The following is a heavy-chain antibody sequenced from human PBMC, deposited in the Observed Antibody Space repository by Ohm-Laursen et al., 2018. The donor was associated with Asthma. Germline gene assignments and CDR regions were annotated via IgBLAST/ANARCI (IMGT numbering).Heavy chain of an antibody. Sequence: SSVKVSCKASGGTFTNYAISWVRQAPGQGLEWMGGVIPILGTTNYAQNFQGRITITADESTSTAYMDLNSLRSEDTAVYYCARGGYSGYDLYYAMDVWGQGTTVTVSS. V-gene: IGHV1-69*01. CDR3: ARGGYSGYDLYYAMDV. CDR2: VIPILGTT. D-gene: IGHD5-12*01. CDR1: GGTFTNYA. J-gene: IGHJ6*02.